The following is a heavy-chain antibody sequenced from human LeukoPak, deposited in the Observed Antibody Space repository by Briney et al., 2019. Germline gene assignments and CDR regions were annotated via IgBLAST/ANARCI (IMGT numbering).Heavy chain of an antibody. D-gene: IGHD1-26*01. CDR1: GGSISSYY. CDR3: ARHSGSYPHYFDY. Sequence: SETLSLTCIVSGGSISSYYWSWIRQPAGKGLEWIGRIYTSGNINYNPSLKSRVTISVDTSKNQFSLKLSSVTAADTAVYYCARHSGSYPHYFDYWGQGTLVSVSS. J-gene: IGHJ4*02. CDR2: IYTSGNI. V-gene: IGHV4-4*07.